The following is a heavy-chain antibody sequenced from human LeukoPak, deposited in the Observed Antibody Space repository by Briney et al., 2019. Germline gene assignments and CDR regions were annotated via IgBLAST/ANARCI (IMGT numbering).Heavy chain of an antibody. CDR2: IYYTGTT. D-gene: IGHD6-13*01. CDR1: GGSFSTYY. J-gene: IGHJ4*02. V-gene: IGHV4-59*01. CDR3: ARAGANGIEAAGSLRY. Sequence: SETLSLTCAVSGGSFSTYYWSWIRQPPGKGLEWIGFIYYTGTTNYNPSLKSRVTISVDTSKNQFSLKLSSATAADTAVYYCARAGANGIEAAGSLRYWGQGTLVTVSS.